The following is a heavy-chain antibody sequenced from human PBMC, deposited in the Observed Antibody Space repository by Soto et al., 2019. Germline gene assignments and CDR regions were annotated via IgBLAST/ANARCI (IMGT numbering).Heavy chain of an antibody. D-gene: IGHD1-26*01. CDR3: ARAAGGATIRFDP. Sequence: ASVKVSCKASGYTFTSYYINWVLQATGQGLEWMGWMNPNSGNTGYAQKFQGRVTMTRNTSISTAYMELSSLRSEDTAVYYCARAAGGATIRFDPWGQGTLVTVSS. CDR1: GYTFTSYY. J-gene: IGHJ5*02. V-gene: IGHV1-8*01. CDR2: MNPNSGNT.